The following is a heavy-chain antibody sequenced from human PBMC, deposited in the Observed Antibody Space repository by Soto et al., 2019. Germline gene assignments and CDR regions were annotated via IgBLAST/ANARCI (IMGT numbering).Heavy chain of an antibody. J-gene: IGHJ6*02. V-gene: IGHV6-1*01. CDR3: SRDGTSVGVPAASAYYYYGMDI. CDR2: TYYRSKWHN. D-gene: IGHD2-2*01. CDR1: GDSVSSNSAA. Sequence: SQTLSLTCAISGDSVSSNSAAWNWIRQSPSRGLEWLGRTYYRSKWHNDYAVSVKSRITINLDTSKNQFSLQLNSVTPEDTAVYYCSRDGTSVGVPAASAYYYYGMDIWGQGTLLTVSS.